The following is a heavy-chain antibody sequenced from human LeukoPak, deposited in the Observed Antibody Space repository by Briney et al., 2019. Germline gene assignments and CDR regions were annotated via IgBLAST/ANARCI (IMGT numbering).Heavy chain of an antibody. Sequence: GGSLTLSCAVSGFTLSSYGMQWVRHAPGGGLGWVAFIRYDGSNKYYADSVKGRFTISRDNSKNTLYLQMNSLRAEDTAVYYCAKDEGYGDRQAYYYYYYMDVWGKGTTVTISS. CDR2: IRYDGSNK. D-gene: IGHD4-17*01. CDR1: GFTLSSYG. J-gene: IGHJ6*03. V-gene: IGHV3-30*02. CDR3: AKDEGYGDRQAYYYYYYMDV.